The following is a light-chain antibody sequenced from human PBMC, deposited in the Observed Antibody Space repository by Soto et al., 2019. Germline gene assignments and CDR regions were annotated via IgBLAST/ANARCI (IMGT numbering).Light chain of an antibody. Sequence: DIQMTQSPSTLSASVGDRVTITCRASQSISSWLAWYQQKPGKAPKVLIYDASSLESGVPSRFSGSGSGTEFTLTISSLQPDDFATSYCQQYNSYSSFTFGQGTKLEIK. CDR1: QSISSW. CDR2: DAS. V-gene: IGKV1-5*01. CDR3: QQYNSYSSFT. J-gene: IGKJ2*01.